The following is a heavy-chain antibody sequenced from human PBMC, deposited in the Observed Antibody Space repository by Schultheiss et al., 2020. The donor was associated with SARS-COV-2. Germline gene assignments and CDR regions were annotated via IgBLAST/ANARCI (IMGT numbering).Heavy chain of an antibody. CDR2: ISGSGGST. J-gene: IGHJ6*02. D-gene: IGHD6-6*01. CDR1: GFTFSSYA. Sequence: GGSLRLSCAASGFTFSSYAMSWVRQAPGKGLEWVSAISGSGGSTYYADSVKGRFTISRDNAKNSLYLQMNSLRAEDTAVYYCAREEAARHYYYYGMDVWGQGTTVTVSS. CDR3: AREEAARHYYYYGMDV. V-gene: IGHV3-23*01.